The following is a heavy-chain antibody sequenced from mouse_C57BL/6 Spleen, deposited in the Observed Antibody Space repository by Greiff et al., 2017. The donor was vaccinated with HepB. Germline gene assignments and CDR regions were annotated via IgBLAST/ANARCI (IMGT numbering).Heavy chain of an antibody. Sequence: EVQLQQSGPELVKPGASVKISCKASGYTFTDYYMNWVKQSHGKSLEWIGDINPNNGGTSYNQKFKGKATLTVDKSSRTAYMELRSLTSEDSAVDYCASSGYSIFDYWGQGTTLTVSS. V-gene: IGHV1-26*01. CDR2: INPNNGGT. J-gene: IGHJ2*01. D-gene: IGHD2-5*01. CDR3: ASSGYSIFDY. CDR1: GYTFTDYY.